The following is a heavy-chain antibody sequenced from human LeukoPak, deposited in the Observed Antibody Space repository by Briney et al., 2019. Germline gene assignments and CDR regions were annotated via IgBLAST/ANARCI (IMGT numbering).Heavy chain of an antibody. D-gene: IGHD2-15*01. CDR2: ITSDSNTI. J-gene: IGHJ4*02. V-gene: IGHV3-48*01. CDR1: GFAFSTYA. CDR3: ARDRMGGSFDY. Sequence: GGSLRLSCAASGFAFSTYAMNWVRQAPGKGLEWVSFITSDSNTIYYADSMKGRFTISRDNAENSLYLQMNSPSAEDTAVYYCARDRMGGSFDYWGQGTLVTVSS.